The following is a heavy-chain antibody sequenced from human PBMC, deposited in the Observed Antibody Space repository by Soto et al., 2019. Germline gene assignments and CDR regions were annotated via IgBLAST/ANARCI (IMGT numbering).Heavy chain of an antibody. CDR3: ARRDDLVATTVFYGMDV. CDR2: IWYDGSNK. V-gene: IGHV3-33*01. J-gene: IGHJ6*02. CDR1: GFTFSSYG. D-gene: IGHD5-12*01. Sequence: QVQLVESGGGVVQPGRSLRLSCAASGFTFSSYGIHWVRQAPGKGLEWVAVIWYDGSNKYYADSVKGRFTISRDNSKNTLYLQMNSLRAEDTAVSYCARRDDLVATTVFYGMDVWGQGTTVTVSS.